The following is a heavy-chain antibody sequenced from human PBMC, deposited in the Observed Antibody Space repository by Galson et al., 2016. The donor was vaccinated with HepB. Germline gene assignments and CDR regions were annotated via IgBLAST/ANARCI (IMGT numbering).Heavy chain of an antibody. Sequence: SLRLSCAASGFTFSSYNMNWVRQAPGKGLEWVSSITPESTYIYYADSVKGRFTISRGDGKNSLSLQMTSLRAEDTAVYYCAKGSSFDPWGQGTLVTVSS. CDR3: AKGSSFDP. J-gene: IGHJ5*02. CDR1: GFTFSSYN. CDR2: ITPESTYI. V-gene: IGHV3-21*01.